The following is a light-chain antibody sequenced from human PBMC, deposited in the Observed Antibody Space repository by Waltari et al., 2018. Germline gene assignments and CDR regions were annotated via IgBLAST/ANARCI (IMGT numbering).Light chain of an antibody. Sequence: QSALTQPASVSGSPGQSITISCTGTSSDFVSWYQRYPGKAPKLMIFDVSNRPSGVSVRFSCSKSANRASLTISGLLSEDEADYYCSSFTGGSNVLFGVGTKLTVL. CDR3: SSFTGGSNVL. CDR2: DVS. V-gene: IGLV2-14*03. CDR1: SSDFV. J-gene: IGLJ2*01.